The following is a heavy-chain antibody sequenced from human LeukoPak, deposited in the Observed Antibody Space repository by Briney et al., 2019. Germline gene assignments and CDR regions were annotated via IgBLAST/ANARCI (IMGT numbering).Heavy chain of an antibody. CDR3: ATGPSSWYLGFDY. CDR1: GFTFTSSA. J-gene: IGHJ4*02. Sequence: SVKVSCTASGFTFTSSAMQWVRQARGQRLEWIGWIVVGSGNTNYAQKFQERVTITRDMSTSTAYMELSSLRSEDTAVYYCATGPSSWYLGFDYWGQGNLVTVSS. D-gene: IGHD6-13*01. V-gene: IGHV1-58*02. CDR2: IVVGSGNT.